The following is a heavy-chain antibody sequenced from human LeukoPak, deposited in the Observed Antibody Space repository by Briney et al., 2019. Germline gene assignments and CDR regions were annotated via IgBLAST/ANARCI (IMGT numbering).Heavy chain of an antibody. CDR3: AKSTRAVMAMMDV. Sequence: GGSLRLSCAASGVTFSSYSMNWVRKAPGKGLEWVSSISSRSTYIYYADSVKGRFTISRDNAKNSLYLQMNSLRAEDTAVYFCAKSTRAVMAMMDVWGKGTTVAVSS. CDR2: ISSRSTYI. CDR1: GVTFSSYS. J-gene: IGHJ6*04. V-gene: IGHV3-21*01. D-gene: IGHD3-16*01.